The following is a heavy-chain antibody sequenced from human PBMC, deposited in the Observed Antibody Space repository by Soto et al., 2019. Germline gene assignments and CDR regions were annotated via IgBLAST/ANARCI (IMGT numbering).Heavy chain of an antibody. CDR2: ISAYNGNT. J-gene: IGHJ5*02. D-gene: IGHD2-2*01. Sequence: GASVKVSCKASGYTFTSYGISWVRQAPGQGLEWMGWISAYNGNTNYAQKLQGRVTMTTDTSTSTAYMELRSLRSDDTAVYYCARLQEGYCSSTSCYFNWFDPWGQGTLVTVSS. CDR3: ARLQEGYCSSTSCYFNWFDP. V-gene: IGHV1-18*01. CDR1: GYTFTSYG.